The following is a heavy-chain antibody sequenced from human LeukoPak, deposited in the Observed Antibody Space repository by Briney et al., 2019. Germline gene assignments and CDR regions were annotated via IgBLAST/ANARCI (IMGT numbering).Heavy chain of an antibody. CDR2: IDYSGST. CDR1: GGSISSGDYY. V-gene: IGHV4-30-4*01. CDR3: ARLLVVTWEGEGWFDP. D-gene: IGHD2-15*01. Sequence: SETLSLTCTVSGGSISSGDYYWSWIRQPPGKGLESIGYIDYSGSTYYNPSLKSRVTISVDPSKKQFSLKLSSVTAADTAVYYCARLLVVTWEGEGWFDPWGQGTLVTVSS. J-gene: IGHJ5*02.